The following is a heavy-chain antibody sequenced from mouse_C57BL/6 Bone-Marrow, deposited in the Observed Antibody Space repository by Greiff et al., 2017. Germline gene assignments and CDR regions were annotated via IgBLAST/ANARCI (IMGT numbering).Heavy chain of an antibody. CDR1: GFTFSSYG. V-gene: IGHV5-6*01. CDR2: LSSGGSYT. J-gene: IGHJ3*01. D-gene: IGHD6-5*01. CDR3: ARQGPIVRGRFAY. Sequence: EVQLVESGGDLVKPGGSLKLSCAASGFTFSSYGMSWVRQTPDKRLEWVATLSSGGSYTYYPDSVKGRFTISRDNAKNTLYLQMSSLKSEDTAMYYCARQGPIVRGRFAYWGKGTLVTVSA.